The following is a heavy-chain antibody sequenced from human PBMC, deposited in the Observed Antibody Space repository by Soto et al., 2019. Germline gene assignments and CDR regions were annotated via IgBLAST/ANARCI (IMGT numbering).Heavy chain of an antibody. V-gene: IGHV1-3*01. Sequence: GASVKVSCKASGYSFSNYAVHWVRQAPGQRLEWMGWVNAGNGNTRYSQNFQGRVTITRDTSARTAYLELSSLRPEDTAVYYCARGHLAVVPVASWYYYMDVWGKGTTVTVSS. CDR2: VNAGNGNT. CDR3: ARGHLAVVPVASWYYYMDV. CDR1: GYSFSNYA. J-gene: IGHJ6*03. D-gene: IGHD2-2*01.